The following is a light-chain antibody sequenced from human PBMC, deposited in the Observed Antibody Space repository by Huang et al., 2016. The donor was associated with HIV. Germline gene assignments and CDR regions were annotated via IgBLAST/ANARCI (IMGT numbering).Light chain of an antibody. CDR1: PTISNN. CDR2: GAS. J-gene: IGKJ5*01. Sequence: ILLTQSPATLSVSPGETATLSCRASPTISNNVAWYQQRPGQAPRLLLYGASTRATGVPARFSGSGSGADFTLTITSLQSEDVAVYYCQQSYSWPLISFGQGTRLDIK. CDR3: QQSYSWPLIS. V-gene: IGKV3-15*01.